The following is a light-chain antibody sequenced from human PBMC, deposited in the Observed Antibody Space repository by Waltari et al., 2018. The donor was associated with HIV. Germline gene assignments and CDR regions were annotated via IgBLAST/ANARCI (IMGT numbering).Light chain of an antibody. J-gene: IGKJ2*01. CDR1: QDITNF. Sequence: DIQMTQSPSSLSAFVGDRVTLTCQASQDITNFLNWYQQKPGEAPKLLIYDASNLKTGAPSRFSGGGFGTHFTFTITSLQPEDIGTYYCQQYDDVPVTFGQGTKLEI. V-gene: IGKV1-33*01. CDR3: QQYDDVPVT. CDR2: DAS.